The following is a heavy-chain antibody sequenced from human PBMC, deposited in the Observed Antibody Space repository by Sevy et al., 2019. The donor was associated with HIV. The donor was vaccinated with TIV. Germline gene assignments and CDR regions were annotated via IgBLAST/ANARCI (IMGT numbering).Heavy chain of an antibody. D-gene: IGHD3-16*01. Sequence: GGSLRLSCAASGFTFSSYSMNWVRQAPGKGLEWVSSISSSSSYIYYADSVKGRFTICRDNAKNSLYLQMNSLRAEDTAVYYCARVAGGGATDAFDIWGQGTMVTVSS. CDR1: GFTFSSYS. V-gene: IGHV3-21*01. J-gene: IGHJ3*02. CDR2: ISSSSSYI. CDR3: ARVAGGGATDAFDI.